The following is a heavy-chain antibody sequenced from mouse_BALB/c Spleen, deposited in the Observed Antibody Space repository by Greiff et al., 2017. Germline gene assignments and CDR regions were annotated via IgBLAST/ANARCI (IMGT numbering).Heavy chain of an antibody. D-gene: IGHD5-1*01. Sequence: VKLMESGPGLVAPSQSLSITCTVSGFSLTSYDISWIRQPPGKGLEWLGVIWTGGGTNYNSAFMSRLSISKDNSKSQVFLKMNSLQTDDTAIYYCVRDTYDYYAMDYWGQGTSVTVSS. CDR2: IWTGGGT. V-gene: IGHV2-9-2*01. CDR1: GFSLTSYD. CDR3: VRDTYDYYAMDY. J-gene: IGHJ4*01.